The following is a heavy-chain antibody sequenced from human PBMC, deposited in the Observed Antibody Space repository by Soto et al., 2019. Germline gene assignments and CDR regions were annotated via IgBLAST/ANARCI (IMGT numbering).Heavy chain of an antibody. D-gene: IGHD3-9*01. V-gene: IGHV1-2*02. J-gene: IGHJ4*02. CDR1: GYSFIDYY. CDR3: ARPPGYISDWYYFDL. CDR2: ISPKSGGT. Sequence: VASVKVSCKASGYSFIDYYIHWVRQAPGQGFEWMGRISPKSGGTNYAQKFEGRVTMTWDTSLNTAYTELSSLIPDDTAVYYCARPPGYISDWYYFDLWGQGTLVTVSS.